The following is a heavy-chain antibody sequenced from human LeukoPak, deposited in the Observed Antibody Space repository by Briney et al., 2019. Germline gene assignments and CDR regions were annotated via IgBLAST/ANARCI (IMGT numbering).Heavy chain of an antibody. D-gene: IGHD5-12*01. CDR3: ARDSTGYSGYDSFLAAFDI. Sequence: SETLSLTCTVSGGSISSSSYYWGWIRQPPGKGLEWIGEIYHSGSTYYNPSLKSRVTISVDTSKNQFSLKLSSVTAADTAVYYCARDSTGYSGYDSFLAAFDIWGQGTMVTVSS. V-gene: IGHV4-39*07. CDR1: GGSISSSSYY. J-gene: IGHJ3*02. CDR2: IYHSGST.